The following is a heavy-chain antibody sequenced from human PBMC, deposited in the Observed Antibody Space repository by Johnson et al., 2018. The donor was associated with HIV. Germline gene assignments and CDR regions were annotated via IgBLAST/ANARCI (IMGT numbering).Heavy chain of an antibody. V-gene: IGHV3-53*01. CDR1: GFTVSSNY. Sequence: VQLMESGGGLIQPGGSLRLSCAASGFTVSSNYMSWVRQAPWKGLEWVSVIYSGGSTYYADSVKSRFTISRDNSKNTLYLQMNRLRAEDTAVYYCARDSLETSDGAFDIWGQGTMVTVSS. J-gene: IGHJ3*02. D-gene: IGHD1-1*01. CDR3: ARDSLETSDGAFDI. CDR2: IYSGGST.